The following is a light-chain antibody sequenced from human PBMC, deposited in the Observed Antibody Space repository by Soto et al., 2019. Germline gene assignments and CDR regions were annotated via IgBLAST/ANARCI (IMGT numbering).Light chain of an antibody. CDR1: QSISTY. Sequence: DIQMTQSPSSLSASVGDRVTLTCRASQSISTYLNWYQQKPGKAPKVLIYATSSLHSGVPSRFTGSGSETDFTLNISSLQPEDVATYFCEQTSSTPLTFGGGTKG. J-gene: IGKJ4*01. V-gene: IGKV1-39*01. CDR2: ATS. CDR3: EQTSSTPLT.